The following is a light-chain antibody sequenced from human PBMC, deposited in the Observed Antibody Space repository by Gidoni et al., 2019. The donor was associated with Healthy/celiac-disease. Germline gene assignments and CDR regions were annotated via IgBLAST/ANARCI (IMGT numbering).Light chain of an antibody. CDR3: QQSYSTPFT. Sequence: DIQMTQSPSSLSASVGDRVTITWRASQSISSYLNWYQQKPGKAPKLLIYAASRLQSVVPSRFSGSGSGKDFTLTISSLQPEDFATYYCQQSYSTPFTFGPGTKVEIK. CDR1: QSISSY. J-gene: IGKJ3*01. V-gene: IGKV1-39*01. CDR2: AAS.